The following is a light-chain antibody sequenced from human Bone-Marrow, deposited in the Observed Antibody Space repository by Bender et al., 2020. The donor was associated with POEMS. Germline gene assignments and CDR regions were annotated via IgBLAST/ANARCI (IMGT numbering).Light chain of an antibody. CDR1: SGSIAGNY. CDR2: ENN. CDR3: QSYDAINLWV. Sequence: FLLTQPHSVSESPGKTVIISCTRSSGSIAGNYVQWYQQRPGSVPSAVIYENNRRPSGVPDRFSGSIDSASNSASLTISGLKTEDEADYYCQSYDAINLWVCGGGTKLTVL. V-gene: IGLV6-57*04. J-gene: IGLJ3*02.